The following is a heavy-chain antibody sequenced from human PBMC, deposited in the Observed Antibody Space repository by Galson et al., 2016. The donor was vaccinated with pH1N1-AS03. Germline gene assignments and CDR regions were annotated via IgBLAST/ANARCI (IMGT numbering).Heavy chain of an antibody. V-gene: IGHV3-11*01. D-gene: IGHD1-1*01. CDR1: GFTFDYFY. CDR3: ARNWNYFNL. Sequence: SLRLSCAASGFTFDYFYMSWIRQAPGKGLEWISFISTAGITTHYADSVKGRFTISRDNANNSLYLEMTSLRSEDTAIYYCARNWNYFNLWGQGVLVTVSS. CDR2: ISTAGITT. J-gene: IGHJ4*02.